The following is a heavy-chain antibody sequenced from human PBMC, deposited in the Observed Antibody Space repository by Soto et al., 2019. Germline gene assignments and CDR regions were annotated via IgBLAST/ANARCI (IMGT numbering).Heavy chain of an antibody. D-gene: IGHD6-19*01. CDR3: ARTRFGIAVAGPGGWFDP. CDR1: GYTFTSYG. Sequence: ASVKVSCKASGYTFTSYGISWVRQAPGQGLEWMGWISAYNGNTNYAQKLQGRVTMTTDTSTSTAYMELRSLRSDDTAVYYCARTRFGIAVAGPGGWFDPWGQGTLVTVSS. J-gene: IGHJ5*02. CDR2: ISAYNGNT. V-gene: IGHV1-18*01.